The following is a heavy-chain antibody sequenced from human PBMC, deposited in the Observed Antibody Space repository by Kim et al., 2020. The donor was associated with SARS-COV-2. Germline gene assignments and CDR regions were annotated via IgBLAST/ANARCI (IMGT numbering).Heavy chain of an antibody. CDR2: IYYSGST. J-gene: IGHJ3*02. V-gene: IGHV4-31*03. CDR3: ARGYFGVVTPGHAFDI. D-gene: IGHD3-3*01. Sequence: SETLSLTCTVSGGSISSGGYYWSWIRQHPGKGLEWIGYIYYSGSTYYNPSLKSRVTISVDTSKNQFSLKLSSVTAADTAVYYCARGYFGVVTPGHAFDIWGQGTMVTVSS. CDR1: GGSISSGGYY.